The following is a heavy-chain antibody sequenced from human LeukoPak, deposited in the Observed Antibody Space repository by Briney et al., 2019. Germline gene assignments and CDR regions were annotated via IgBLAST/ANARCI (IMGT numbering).Heavy chain of an antibody. V-gene: IGHV4-61*09. CDR3: ARDWRASFDY. CDR1: GASISSGSYY. D-gene: IGHD3-3*01. CDR2: IYTSGST. J-gene: IGHJ4*02. Sequence: SETLSLTCTVSGASISSGSYYWSWIRQPAGKGLEWIGHIYTSGSTNYNPSLKSRVTMSVDTSKNQFSLKVGSVTAADTAVYYCARDWRASFDYWGQGTLVTVSS.